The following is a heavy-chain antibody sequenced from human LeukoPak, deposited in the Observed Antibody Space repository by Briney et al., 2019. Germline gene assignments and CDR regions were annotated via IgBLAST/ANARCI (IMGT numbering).Heavy chain of an antibody. CDR3: ASSYGSGSYYGAPFDY. CDR1: GYSFTSYW. Sequence: PGESLKISCKGSGYSFTSYWISWVRQMPGKGLEWMGRIDPSDSYTNYSPSFQGHVTISADKSISTAYLQWSSLKASDTAMYYCASSYGSGSYYGAPFDYWGQGTLVTVSS. CDR2: IDPSDSYT. J-gene: IGHJ4*02. V-gene: IGHV5-10-1*01. D-gene: IGHD3-10*01.